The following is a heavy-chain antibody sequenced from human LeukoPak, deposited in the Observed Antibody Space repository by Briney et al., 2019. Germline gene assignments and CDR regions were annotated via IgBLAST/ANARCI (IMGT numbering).Heavy chain of an antibody. CDR3: ARDLIVVVADPTTVGFDY. CDR2: INPSGGSA. CDR1: GYTFTSYY. J-gene: IGHJ4*02. V-gene: IGHV1-46*01. D-gene: IGHD2-15*01. Sequence: ASVKVSCKASGYTFTSYYMHWVRQAPGQGLEWMEIINPSGGSASYAQKFQGRVTMTRDTSTSTVYMELSSLRSEDTAVYYCARDLIVVVADPTTVGFDYWGQGTLVTVSS.